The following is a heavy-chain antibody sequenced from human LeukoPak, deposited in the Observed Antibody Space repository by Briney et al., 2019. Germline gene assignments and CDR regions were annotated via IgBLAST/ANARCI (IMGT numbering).Heavy chain of an antibody. CDR1: GYTFTGYY. J-gene: IGHJ4*02. CDR2: INPDSGGT. CDR3: AIERHYYDSSGYYYDALDY. Sequence: ASVKVSCKASGYTFTGYYMHWVRQAPGQGLEWMGRINPDSGGTNYAQKFQGRVTMTRDTSISTAYMELSRLRSDDTAVYYCAIERHYYDSSGYYYDALDYWGQGTLVTVPA. V-gene: IGHV1-2*06. D-gene: IGHD3-22*01.